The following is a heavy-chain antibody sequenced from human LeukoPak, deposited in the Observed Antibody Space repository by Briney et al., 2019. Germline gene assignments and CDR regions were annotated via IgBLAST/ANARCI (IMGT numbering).Heavy chain of an antibody. D-gene: IGHD5-24*01. V-gene: IGHV4-59*01. CDR1: GGSISSYY. CDR2: IYYSGGT. Sequence: SETLSLTCTVSGGSISSYYWSWIRQPPGKGLEWIGYIYYSGGTNYNPSLKSRVTISVDTSKNQFSLKLSSVTAADTAVYHCAREEDGYNPGFDYWGQGTLVTVSS. CDR3: AREEDGYNPGFDY. J-gene: IGHJ4*02.